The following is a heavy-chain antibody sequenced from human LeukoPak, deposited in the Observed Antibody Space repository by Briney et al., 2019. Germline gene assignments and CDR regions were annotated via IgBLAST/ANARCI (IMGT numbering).Heavy chain of an antibody. V-gene: IGHV1-2*04. CDR2: INPNSGGT. CDR1: GYTFTVYY. D-gene: IGHD1-26*01. Sequence: ASVNVSCKASGYTFTVYYMHWVRQAPGQGLEWMGGINPNSGGTNYAQKFQGWVTRTRDTSISTAYMELSRLRSDDTAVYYCATGIVGATAPFDYWGQGTLVTVSS. J-gene: IGHJ4*02. CDR3: ATGIVGATAPFDY.